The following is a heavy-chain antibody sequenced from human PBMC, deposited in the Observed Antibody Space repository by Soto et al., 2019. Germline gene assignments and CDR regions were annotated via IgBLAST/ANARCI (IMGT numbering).Heavy chain of an antibody. CDR2: IYSRGIT. CDR3: VRAAPFYYYDSSGPDYFDS. Sequence: GESLKISCAGSGFTVSSSYMSWIRRAPGKGLEWVSVIYSRGITYYADSVKGRFNISRDISRNTLFLEMNSLRAEDTAVYYCVRAAPFYYYDSSGPDYFDSWGQGTLVTVSS. V-gene: IGHV3-53*01. CDR1: GFTVSSSY. D-gene: IGHD3-22*01. J-gene: IGHJ4*02.